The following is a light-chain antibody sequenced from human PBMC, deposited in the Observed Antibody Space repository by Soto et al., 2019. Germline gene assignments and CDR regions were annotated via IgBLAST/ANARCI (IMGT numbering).Light chain of an antibody. CDR3: QQLNTYPIT. Sequence: DIQLTQYPSFLSSSVGDRFTITYLSSQVISSFLAWYQQKPPKAPELLIYGASTLQSGVPSRFSGSGSGTEFTLTISSLQPEDVATYYCQQLNTYPITFAQGTRLEIK. J-gene: IGKJ5*01. CDR2: GAS. V-gene: IGKV1-9*01. CDR1: QVISSF.